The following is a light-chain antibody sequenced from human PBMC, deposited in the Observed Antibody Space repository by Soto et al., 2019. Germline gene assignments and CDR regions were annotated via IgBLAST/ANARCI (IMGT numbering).Light chain of an antibody. J-gene: IGKJ5*01. CDR2: AAS. V-gene: IGKV3-20*01. Sequence: EIVLTQSPGTLSLPPGERVTLSCRASQSVSSSYLAWYQQKPGQPPRLLIYAASSRATGIPDRFSGSGSGTDFTLTISRLEPEDFAVYYCQQYGGSFLTFGQGTRLEIK. CDR3: QQYGGSFLT. CDR1: QSVSSSY.